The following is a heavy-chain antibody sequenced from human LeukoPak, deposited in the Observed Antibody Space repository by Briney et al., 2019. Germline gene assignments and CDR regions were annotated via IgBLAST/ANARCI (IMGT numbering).Heavy chain of an antibody. Sequence: PSETLSLTCTVSGGSISSYYWSWIRQPPGKGLEWIGYIYYSGSTNYNPSLKSRVTISVDTSKNQFSLKLSSVTAADTAVYYCARQYDYGDFPLWYWGQGTLVTVSP. CDR3: ARQYDYGDFPLWY. CDR2: IYYSGST. CDR1: GGSISSYY. V-gene: IGHV4-59*01. D-gene: IGHD4-17*01. J-gene: IGHJ4*02.